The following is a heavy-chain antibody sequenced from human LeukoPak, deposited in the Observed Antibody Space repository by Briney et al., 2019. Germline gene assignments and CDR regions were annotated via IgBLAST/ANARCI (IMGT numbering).Heavy chain of an antibody. CDR3: AARERYCSSTSCYEVRY. Sequence: SETLSLTCAVYGGSFSGYYWSWIRQPPGKGLEWIGEINHSGSTNYNPSLKSRVTISVDASKNQFSLKLSSVTAADTAVYYCAARERYCSSTSCYEVRYWGQGTLVTVSS. V-gene: IGHV4-34*01. D-gene: IGHD2-2*01. CDR2: INHSGST. J-gene: IGHJ4*02. CDR1: GGSFSGYY.